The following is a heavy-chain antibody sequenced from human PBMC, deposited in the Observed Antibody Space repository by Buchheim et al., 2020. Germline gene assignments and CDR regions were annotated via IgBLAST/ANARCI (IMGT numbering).Heavy chain of an antibody. Sequence: QVQLVESGGGVVQPGRSLRLSCAASGFTFSSYAMHWVRQAPGKGLEWVAVISYDGSNKYYADSVKGRFTISRDNSKNTLYLQMNSLRAEDTAVYYCARLGGSYYFDYWGQRTL. CDR3: ARLGGSYYFDY. V-gene: IGHV3-30-3*01. J-gene: IGHJ4*02. D-gene: IGHD1-26*01. CDR2: ISYDGSNK. CDR1: GFTFSSYA.